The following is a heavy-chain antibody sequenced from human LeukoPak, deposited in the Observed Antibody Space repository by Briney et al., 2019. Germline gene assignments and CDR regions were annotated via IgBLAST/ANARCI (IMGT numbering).Heavy chain of an antibody. CDR3: ARGPSDYFDY. D-gene: IGHD6-19*01. CDR2: ISYQDGSNK. Sequence: PGRSLRLSCAASGFTFRSYVMHWVRQAPGKGLEWVAGISYQDGSNKYYADSVKGRFTISRDTSKNTLYLQVNSLRAEDTAVYYCARGPSDYFDYWGQGTLVTVSS. V-gene: IGHV3-30*04. CDR1: GFTFRSYV. J-gene: IGHJ4*02.